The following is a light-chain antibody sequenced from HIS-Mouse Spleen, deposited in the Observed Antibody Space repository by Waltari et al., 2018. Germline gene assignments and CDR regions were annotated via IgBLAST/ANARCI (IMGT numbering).Light chain of an antibody. J-gene: IGLJ1*01. Sequence: QSVLTQPPSASGTPGPRVTISCSGSSSNIGSNTVNWYQQLPGTAPKLLIYSNNQRPSGVPGRCSGSNPGTSASLAISGVQSEDEADYYCAAWDDSLNGNYVFGTGTKVTVL. CDR3: AAWDDSLNGNYV. V-gene: IGLV1-44*01. CDR2: SNN. CDR1: SSNIGSNT.